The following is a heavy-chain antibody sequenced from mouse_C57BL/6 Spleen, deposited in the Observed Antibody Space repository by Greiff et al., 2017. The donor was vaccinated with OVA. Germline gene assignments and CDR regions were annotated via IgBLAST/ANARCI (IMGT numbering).Heavy chain of an antibody. D-gene: IGHD1-1*01. Sequence: EVQVVESGGGLVQPKGSLKLSCAASGFTFNTYAMHWVRPAPGKGLEWVARIRSTSSNYASYYAVSVQDRFTISRNYSQSMLYLQMNNLKTEDTTMYYCVRGDYGSSYDFAYWGQGTLVTVSA. J-gene: IGHJ3*01. V-gene: IGHV10-3*01. CDR3: VRGDYGSSYDFAY. CDR1: GFTFNTYA. CDR2: IRSTSSNYAS.